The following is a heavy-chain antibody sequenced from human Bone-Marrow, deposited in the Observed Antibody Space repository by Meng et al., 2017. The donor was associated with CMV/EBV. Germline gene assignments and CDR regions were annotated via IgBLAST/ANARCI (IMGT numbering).Heavy chain of an antibody. V-gene: IGHV1-69*06. CDR3: ATNYYDSGGYYLKYFQH. Sequence: TCRSQAISWVRQAPGQGLEWMGGIIPIFATINYAQKFQGRVTITADRSTSTAYMELSSLRSEDTAMYYCATNYYDSGGYYLKYFQHWGQGTLVTVSS. D-gene: IGHD3-22*01. CDR2: IIPIFATI. J-gene: IGHJ1*01. CDR1: TCRSQA.